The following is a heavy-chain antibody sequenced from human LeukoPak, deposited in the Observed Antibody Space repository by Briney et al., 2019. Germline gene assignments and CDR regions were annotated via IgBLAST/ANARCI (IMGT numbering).Heavy chain of an antibody. CDR1: GFTLSSYS. CDR2: ISSSSSYI. CDR3: ARPSSSGAFDP. V-gene: IGHV3-21*01. Sequence: GGSLRLSCAASGFTLSSYSMNWVRQAPGKGLEWVSSISSSSSYIYYADSVKGRFTISRDNAKNSLYLQMNSLRAEDTAVYYCARPSSSGAFDPWGQGTLVTVSS. D-gene: IGHD1-26*01. J-gene: IGHJ5*02.